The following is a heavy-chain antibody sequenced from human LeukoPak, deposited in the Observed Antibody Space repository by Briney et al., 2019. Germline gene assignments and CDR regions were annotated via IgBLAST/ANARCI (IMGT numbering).Heavy chain of an antibody. Sequence: SETLSLTCAVSGYSISRAYYWGWIRQPPGKGLEWIGSIYQSGSTNYNPSLKSRVTMSVDTSKNQFSLKLSSVTAADTAVYYCARDVYSSSGIFDYWGQGTLVTVSS. D-gene: IGHD6-6*01. CDR3: ARDVYSSSGIFDY. J-gene: IGHJ4*02. V-gene: IGHV4-38-2*02. CDR2: IYQSGST. CDR1: GYSISRAYY.